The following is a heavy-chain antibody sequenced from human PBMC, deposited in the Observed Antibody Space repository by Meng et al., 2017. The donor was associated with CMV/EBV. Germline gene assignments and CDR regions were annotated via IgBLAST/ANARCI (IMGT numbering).Heavy chain of an antibody. J-gene: IGHJ4*02. CDR2: IYSGGST. V-gene: IGHV3-66*01. CDR3: AREGDGYDKAPY. Sequence: EVQLVEAGGGVVEPGGSLRLSCAASGFTVSSNYMSWVRQAPGKGLEWVSVIYSGGSTYYADSVKGRFTISRDNSKNTLYLQMNSLRAEDTAVYYCAREGDGYDKAPYWGQGTLVTVSS. D-gene: IGHD5-24*01. CDR1: GFTVSSNY.